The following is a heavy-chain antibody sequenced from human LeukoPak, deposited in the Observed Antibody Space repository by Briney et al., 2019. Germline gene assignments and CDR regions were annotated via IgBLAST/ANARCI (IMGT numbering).Heavy chain of an antibody. CDR3: ARDLPPRHVTPTANYDFWSGILDY. CDR1: GYTFTSYG. V-gene: IGHV1-18*01. CDR2: ISAYNGNS. Sequence: ASVKVSCKASGYTFTSYGISWVRQAPGQGLEWMGWISAYNGNSNYAQKFQGRVTMTTDTSTSTGYMELRSLRSDDTAVYYCARDLPPRHVTPTANYDFWSGILDYWGQGTLVTVSS. D-gene: IGHD3-3*01. J-gene: IGHJ4*02.